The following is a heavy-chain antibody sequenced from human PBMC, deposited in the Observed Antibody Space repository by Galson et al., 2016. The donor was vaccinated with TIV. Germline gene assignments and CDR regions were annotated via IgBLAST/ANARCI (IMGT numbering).Heavy chain of an antibody. D-gene: IGHD1-1*01. CDR3: TRTGMGSTRNAFDI. CDR2: ITSKTYGATT. J-gene: IGHJ3*02. Sequence: SLRLSCAASGFTFGHYAVNWFRQAPGKGLEWVGFITSKTYGATTDYAASVKGRFTISRDDSRNIAYLQMNSLKTEDTAVYYCTRTGMGSTRNAFDIWGQGTVVTGSS. CDR1: GFTFGHYA. V-gene: IGHV3-49*03.